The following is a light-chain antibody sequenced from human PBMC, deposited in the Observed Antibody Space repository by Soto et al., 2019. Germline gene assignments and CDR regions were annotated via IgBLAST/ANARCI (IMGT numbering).Light chain of an antibody. Sequence: EIVLTQSPVTLSLSPGERATLSCGASQSVSSSFVAWYQQKPGLAPRLLIYDASSRATGIPDRFSGSGSGTDFTLTISRLEPEDFAVYYCQQYGNSPWTFGQGTKVEIK. J-gene: IGKJ1*01. CDR2: DAS. V-gene: IGKV3D-20*01. CDR3: QQYGNSPWT. CDR1: QSVSSSF.